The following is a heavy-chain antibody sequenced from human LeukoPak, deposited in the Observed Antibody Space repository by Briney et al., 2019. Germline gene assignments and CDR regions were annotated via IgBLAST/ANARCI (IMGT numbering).Heavy chain of an antibody. CDR1: GGSISSYY. CDR2: IYYSGST. CDR3: ARDDKWEGIDY. V-gene: IGHV4-59*01. J-gene: IGHJ4*02. Sequence: PSETLSLTCTVSGGSISSYYWSWIRQPPGKGLEWIGYIYYSGSTNYNPSLKSRVTISVDTSKNQFSLKLSSVTAADTAVYYCARDDKWEGIDYWGQGTLVTVSS. D-gene: IGHD1-26*01.